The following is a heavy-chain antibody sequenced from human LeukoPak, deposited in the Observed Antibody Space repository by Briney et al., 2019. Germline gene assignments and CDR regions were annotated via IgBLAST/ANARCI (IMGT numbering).Heavy chain of an antibody. Sequence: SETLSLTCAVYGGSFSGYYWSWIRQPPGKGLEWIGEINHSGSTNYNPSLKSRVTISVDTSKNQFFLKLSSVTAADTAVYYCARVLHCSGGSCYLYYYYGMDVWGQGTTVTVSS. CDR3: ARVLHCSGGSCYLYYYYGMDV. CDR1: GGSFSGYY. CDR2: INHSGST. V-gene: IGHV4-34*01. D-gene: IGHD2-15*01. J-gene: IGHJ6*02.